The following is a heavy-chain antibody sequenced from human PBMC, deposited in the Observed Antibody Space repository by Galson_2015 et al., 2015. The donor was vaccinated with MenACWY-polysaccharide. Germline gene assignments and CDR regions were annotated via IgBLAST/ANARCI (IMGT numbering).Heavy chain of an antibody. J-gene: IGHJ4*02. CDR3: ARPWAQFSFFDS. V-gene: IGHV4-39*01. Sequence: SGSTYYNPSLKGPATISVDTSKTQFSLQLSSVTAADTAVYYCARPWAQFSFFDSWGPGTLVTVSS. CDR2: SGST. D-gene: IGHD1-26*01.